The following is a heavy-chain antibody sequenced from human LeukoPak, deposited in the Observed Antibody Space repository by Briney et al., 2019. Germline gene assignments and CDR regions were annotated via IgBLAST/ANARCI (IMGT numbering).Heavy chain of an antibody. Sequence: PGGSLRLSCAASGFTFSSYWMHWVRQAPGKGLEWVAVISYDGSNKYYADSVKGRFTISRDNSKNTLYLQMNSLRAEDTAVYFCAKRGVVIRVILVGFHKEAYYFDSWGQGALVTVSS. CDR3: AKRGVVIRVILVGFHKEAYYFDS. CDR2: ISYDGSNK. J-gene: IGHJ4*02. V-gene: IGHV3-30*18. D-gene: IGHD3-22*01. CDR1: GFTFSSYW.